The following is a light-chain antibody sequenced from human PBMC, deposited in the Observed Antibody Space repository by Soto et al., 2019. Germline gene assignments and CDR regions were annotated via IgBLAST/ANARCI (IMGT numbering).Light chain of an antibody. CDR2: YIS. J-gene: IGKJ5*01. Sequence: EIVRTQSPATLSVSPGETASLSCRASQSAGNFVAWYQQKPGQAPRLLIYYISTRATGIPARFSGSGSGTEFTLPINSLQSEDSAVYYCQQHNQWPITFGQGTRLELK. CDR3: QQHNQWPIT. V-gene: IGKV3D-15*01. CDR1: QSAGNF.